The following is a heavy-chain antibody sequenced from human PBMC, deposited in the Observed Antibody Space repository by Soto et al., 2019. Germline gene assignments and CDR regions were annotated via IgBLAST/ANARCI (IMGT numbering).Heavy chain of an antibody. V-gene: IGHV3-66*01. J-gene: IGHJ3*02. CDR3: ARGGGAFSSRDCTRAFDI. CDR1: GITVGNSY. CDR2: IYSGGST. D-gene: IGHD2-2*01. Sequence: PGGSLRLSCAVSGITVGNSYMSWVRQAPGKGLEWVSVIYSGGSTYHADSVKGRFTISRDNSKNTLYLQMNALRDDDTAVYYCARGGGAFSSRDCTRAFDIWCQAIMLTVPS.